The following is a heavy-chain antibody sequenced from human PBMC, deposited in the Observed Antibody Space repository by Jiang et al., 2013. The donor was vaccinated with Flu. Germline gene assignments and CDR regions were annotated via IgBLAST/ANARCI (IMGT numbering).Heavy chain of an antibody. CDR3: AKDFTNFYDSSGYYFFDY. V-gene: IGHV3-23*04. J-gene: IGHJ4*02. D-gene: IGHD3-22*01. CDR1: GFTFSDYA. Sequence: VQLVESGGGLVQPGGSLRLSCAASGFTFSDYAMSWVRQGPGKGLEWVSVISGKDGSTFYADSVKGRFTISRDNSKKILYLQMNSLRAEDTAVYYCAKDFTNFYDSSGYYFFDYWGQGTLVTVSS. CDR2: ISGKDGST.